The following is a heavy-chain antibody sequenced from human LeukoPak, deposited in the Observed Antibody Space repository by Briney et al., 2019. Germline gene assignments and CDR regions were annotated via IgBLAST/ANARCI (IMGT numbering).Heavy chain of an antibody. CDR3: AKDLTYYDSSPSHY. J-gene: IGHJ4*02. CDR1: GFALNSYS. D-gene: IGHD3-22*01. Sequence: GGSLRLSCAASGFALNSYSLAWVRQAPGKGLEWVSSISSTSAYIHYADSVKGRFTISRDNIDNVVYLQMSSLRAEDTAVYYCAKDLTYYDSSPSHYWGQGTLVTVSS. V-gene: IGHV3-21*01. CDR2: ISSTSAYI.